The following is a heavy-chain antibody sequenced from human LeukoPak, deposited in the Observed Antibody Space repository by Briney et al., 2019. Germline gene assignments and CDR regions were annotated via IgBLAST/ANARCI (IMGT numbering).Heavy chain of an antibody. D-gene: IGHD3-22*01. CDR2: IKPNSGGT. Sequence: ASVNVSCKASGYTFTGYYMHWVRQAPGQGLEWMGWIKPNSGGTNYAQKFQGRVTMTRDTSISTAYMELSRLRSDDTAVYYCARDRDSSGYLDYWGQGTLVSVSS. CDR1: GYTFTGYY. V-gene: IGHV1-2*02. J-gene: IGHJ4*02. CDR3: ARDRDSSGYLDY.